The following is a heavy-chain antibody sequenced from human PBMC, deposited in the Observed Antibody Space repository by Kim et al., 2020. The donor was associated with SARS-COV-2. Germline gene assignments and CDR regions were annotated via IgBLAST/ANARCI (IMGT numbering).Heavy chain of an antibody. V-gene: IGHV3-30*04. J-gene: IGHJ6*01. D-gene: IGHD1-26*01. CDR2: IAYDGRNT. CDR3: ARAVRRWENHYDYGLVV. Sequence: GGSLRLSCAASGFTFRDYSMHWVRQAPGKGLVWVAGIAYDGRNTYYADSVEGRFTISRDNSNNSLYLQMNSLTGDDTAVYYCARAVRRWENHYDYGLVV. CDR1: GFTFRDYS.